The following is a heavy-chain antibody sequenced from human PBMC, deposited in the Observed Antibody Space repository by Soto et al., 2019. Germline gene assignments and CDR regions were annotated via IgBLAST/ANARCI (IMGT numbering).Heavy chain of an antibody. CDR2: IIPIFGTA. Sequence: QVQLVQSGAEVKKPGSSVKVSCKASGGTFSSYAISWVRQAPGQGLEWMGGIIPIFGTANYAQKFQGRVTITADESKSTAYMELSSLRSEDTAVYYCARDQRKSDCSSTSCYWAPRVCCDAFDIWGQGTMVTVSS. V-gene: IGHV1-69*01. D-gene: IGHD2-2*01. J-gene: IGHJ3*02. CDR1: GGTFSSYA. CDR3: ARDQRKSDCSSTSCYWAPRVCCDAFDI.